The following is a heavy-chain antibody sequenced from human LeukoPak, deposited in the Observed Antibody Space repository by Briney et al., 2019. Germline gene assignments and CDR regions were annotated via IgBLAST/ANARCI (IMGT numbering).Heavy chain of an antibody. CDR2: IYDRGST. CDR3: ARGRTFDN. J-gene: IGHJ4*02. V-gene: IGHV4-61*08. Sequence: SETLSLTCTVSGGSISSRGYYWSWIRQPPGKGLEWIGNIYDRGSTKYNPSLKSRVTISVDTSKNQFSLRLSSVTAADTAVYYCARGRTFDNWGQGTLVTVSS. CDR1: GGSISSRGYY.